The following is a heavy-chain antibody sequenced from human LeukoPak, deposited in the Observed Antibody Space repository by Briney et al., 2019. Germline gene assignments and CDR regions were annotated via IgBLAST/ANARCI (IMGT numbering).Heavy chain of an antibody. Sequence: SGGSLRLSCAASGFTISNYAMTWVRQAPGKGLEWVSTISTTDGRTFYADSVKGRFTISRDISKNTLYLQMNSLWVEDTAIHYCARHDGDRGRTGCYGHYDMDVWGQGTTVTVSS. CDR1: GFTISNYA. CDR3: ARHDGDRGRTGCYGHYDMDV. D-gene: IGHD2-2*03. V-gene: IGHV3-23*01. J-gene: IGHJ6*02. CDR2: ISTTDGRT.